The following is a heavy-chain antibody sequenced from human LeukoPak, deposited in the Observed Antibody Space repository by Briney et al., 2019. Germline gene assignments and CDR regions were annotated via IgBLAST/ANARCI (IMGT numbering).Heavy chain of an antibody. J-gene: IGHJ6*02. Sequence: GGSLRLSCAASGFTFGTYWMSWVRQAPGKGLEWVANIKQDGSEKYYVDSVKGRFTISRDNAKNSLYLQMNSLRAEDTALYYCARYQGGGWDVWGQGTTVTVSS. V-gene: IGHV3-7*01. CDR3: ARYQGGGWDV. D-gene: IGHD6-25*01. CDR2: IKQDGSEK. CDR1: GFTFGTYW.